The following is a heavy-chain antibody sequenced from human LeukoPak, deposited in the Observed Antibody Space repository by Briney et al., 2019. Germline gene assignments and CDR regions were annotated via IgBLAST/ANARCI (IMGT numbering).Heavy chain of an antibody. CDR3: AREDSSGYRPHYWYFDL. J-gene: IGHJ2*01. Sequence: ASVKVSCKASGYTFTSYGISWVRQAPGQGLEWMGIINPSGGSTSYAQKFQGRVTMTRDTSTSTVYMELSSLRSEDTAVYYCAREDSSGYRPHYWYFDLWGRGTLVTVSS. CDR2: INPSGGST. V-gene: IGHV1-46*01. CDR1: GYTFTSYG. D-gene: IGHD3-22*01.